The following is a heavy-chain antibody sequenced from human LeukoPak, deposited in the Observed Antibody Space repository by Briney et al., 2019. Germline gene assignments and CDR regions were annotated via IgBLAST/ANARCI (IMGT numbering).Heavy chain of an antibody. V-gene: IGHV4-38-2*02. CDR2: IYHSGST. CDR1: GYSISSGYY. CDR3: ARGWDCGGDCYYY. J-gene: IGHJ4*02. Sequence: SEPLSLTCTVSGYSISSGYYWGWIRQPPGKGLEWIGSIYHSGSTYYNPSLKSRVTISVDTSKNQFSLKLSSVTAADTAVYYCARGWDCGGDCYYYWGQGTLVTVSS. D-gene: IGHD2-21*02.